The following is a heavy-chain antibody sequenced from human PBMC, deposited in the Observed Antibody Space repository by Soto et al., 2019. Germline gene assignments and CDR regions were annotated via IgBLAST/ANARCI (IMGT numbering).Heavy chain of an antibody. D-gene: IGHD5-18*01. J-gene: IGHJ6*02. V-gene: IGHV3-7*05. Sequence: GGSLRLSCAASGFTFSSYWMSWVRQAPGKGLEWVANIKQDGSEKYYVDSVKGRFTISRDNAKNSLYLQMNSLRAEDTAVYYCARCYVDTAMVTGFGYYYYGMDVWGQGTTVTVSS. CDR3: ARCYVDTAMVTGFGYYYYGMDV. CDR1: GFTFSSYW. CDR2: IKQDGSEK.